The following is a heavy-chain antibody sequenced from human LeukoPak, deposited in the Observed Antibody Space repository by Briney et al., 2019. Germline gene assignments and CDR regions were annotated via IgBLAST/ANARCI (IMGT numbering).Heavy chain of an antibody. J-gene: IGHJ4*02. CDR1: GGSFSGYY. CDR2: ISHSGST. CDR3: VRGVSDQN. V-gene: IGHV4-34*01. Sequence: SETLSLTCAVYGGSFSGYYWSWIRQSPGKGLEWIGEISHSGSTYYNPSLKSRVTISLDTSKNHFSLKLTSVTAADTAVYYCVRGVSDQNWGQGTLVTVSS.